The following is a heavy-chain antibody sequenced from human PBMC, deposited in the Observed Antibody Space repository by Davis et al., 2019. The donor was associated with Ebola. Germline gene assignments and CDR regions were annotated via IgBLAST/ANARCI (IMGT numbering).Heavy chain of an antibody. D-gene: IGHD2-15*01. CDR2: IYYSGST. Sequence: LRLSCTVSGGSIRSGDYYWSWIRQPPGKGLEWIGSIYYSGSTYYNPSLKSRVTISVDTSKNQFSLKLSSVTAADTAVYYCARPHTLGYCSGGSCYTWFDPWGQGTLVTVSS. CDR1: GGSIRSGDYY. CDR3: ARPHTLGYCSGGSCYTWFDP. J-gene: IGHJ5*02. V-gene: IGHV4-39*01.